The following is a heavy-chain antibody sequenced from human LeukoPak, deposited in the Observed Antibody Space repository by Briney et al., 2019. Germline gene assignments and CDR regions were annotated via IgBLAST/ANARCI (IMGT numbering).Heavy chain of an antibody. CDR3: ARVVVAGDWFDP. J-gene: IGHJ5*02. D-gene: IGHD2-15*01. CDR1: GGSMSNYY. V-gene: IGHV4-4*07. Sequence: SETLSLTCTVSGGSMSNYYWGWIRQPAAKGLEWIGRLRTTGSTNYNPSLKSRVTMSLDTSKNQFSLKLTSVTAADTAVYYCARVVVAGDWFDPWGQGTLVTVSS. CDR2: LRTTGST.